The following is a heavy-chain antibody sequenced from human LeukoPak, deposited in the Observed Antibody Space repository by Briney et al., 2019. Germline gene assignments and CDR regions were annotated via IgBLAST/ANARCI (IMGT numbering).Heavy chain of an antibody. CDR2: IYTSGST. Sequence: SETLSLTCTVSGGSISGYYWNWIRQPAGKGLEWIGRIYTSGSTNYNPSLKSRVTMSVDTSENQFSLKLSSVTAADTAVYYCARGQYYDFWSGYHRFDYWGQGTLVTVSS. CDR3: ARGQYYDFWSGYHRFDY. V-gene: IGHV4-4*07. J-gene: IGHJ4*02. CDR1: GGSISGYY. D-gene: IGHD3-3*01.